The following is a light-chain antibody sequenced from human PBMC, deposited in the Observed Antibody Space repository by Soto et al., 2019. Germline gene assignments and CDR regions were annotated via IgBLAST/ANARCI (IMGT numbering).Light chain of an antibody. CDR3: QHYNSYSEA. Sequence: DLQMTQSPSTLSASVGDRVTITCRASQTINRWLAWYQQKPGKAPKLRIYKASTLKSGVPSRFCGSGSGTEVTLTISSLQPDDFATYYGQHYNSYSEAFGQGTKVDIK. J-gene: IGKJ1*01. CDR2: KAS. CDR1: QTINRW. V-gene: IGKV1-5*03.